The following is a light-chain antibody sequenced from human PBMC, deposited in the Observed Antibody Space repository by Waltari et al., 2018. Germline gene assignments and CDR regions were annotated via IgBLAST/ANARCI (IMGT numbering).Light chain of an antibody. V-gene: IGKV3-11*01. CDR1: QSVGNV. CDR3: QQQIT. CDR2: YAS. Sequence: EFVLTQSPATLSLSPGERATLSCRASQSVGNVLAWYQQKPGQAPKLLIYYASNRAAGIPARFSGSGSGTDFTRTISSLEPEDSAVYYCQQQITFGQGTRLEIK. J-gene: IGKJ5*01.